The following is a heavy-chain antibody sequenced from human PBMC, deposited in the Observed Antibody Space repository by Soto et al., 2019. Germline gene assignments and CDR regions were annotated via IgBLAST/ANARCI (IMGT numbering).Heavy chain of an antibody. CDR1: GYTFRSYG. Sequence: ASVKVSCKASGYTFRSYGISWVRQAPWQGLEWVGWISAYNGDTHYAPKFQGRITLTTNTSTSTAYMELRSLRFDDTAVYYCAREAEYSSSLTYYGMDVWGQGTTVTVSS. D-gene: IGHD6-6*01. CDR3: AREAEYSSSLTYYGMDV. CDR2: ISAYNGDT. J-gene: IGHJ6*02. V-gene: IGHV1-18*04.